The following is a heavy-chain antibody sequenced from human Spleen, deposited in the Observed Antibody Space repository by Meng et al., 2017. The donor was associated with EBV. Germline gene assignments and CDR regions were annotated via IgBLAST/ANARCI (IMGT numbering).Heavy chain of an antibody. CDR2: INPDTGET. Sequence: QLGQSGAEMKKPGSWMKVACKASGGTFSRYTFSWVRQAPGQGLEWMGRINPDTGETDYAQNFQGRVTMTRDTSISTTYMDFHRLTSDDTAMYYCARDGGAHWLDPWGQGTLVTVSS. V-gene: IGHV1-2*06. CDR1: GGTFSRYT. J-gene: IGHJ5*02. CDR3: ARDGGAHWLDP. D-gene: IGHD3-10*01.